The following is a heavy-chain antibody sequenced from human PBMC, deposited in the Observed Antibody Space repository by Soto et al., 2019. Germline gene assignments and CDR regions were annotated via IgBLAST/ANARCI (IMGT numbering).Heavy chain of an antibody. CDR3: ARHVPDWYYFDY. CDR2: IYYSGST. V-gene: IGHV4-39*01. D-gene: IGHD3-9*01. J-gene: IGHJ4*02. CDR1: GGSISSSSYY. Sequence: PSEILSLTCTVSGGSISSSSYYWGWIRQPPGKGLEWIGSIYYSGSTYYNPSLKSRVTISVDTSKNQFSLKLSSVTAADTAVYYCARHVPDWYYFDYWGQGTLVTVSS.